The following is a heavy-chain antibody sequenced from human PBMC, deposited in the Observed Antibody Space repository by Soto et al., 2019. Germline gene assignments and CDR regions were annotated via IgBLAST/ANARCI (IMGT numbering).Heavy chain of an antibody. CDR2: ISSSGTYI. CDR3: AVSLVRRLLSFIYAVLMELSFVMVTLPWYF. CDR1: GFTFSSCS. V-gene: IGHV3-21*01. D-gene: IGHD2-21*02. J-gene: IGHJ2*01. Sequence: KPGGSLRLSCAASGFTFSSCSMNWVRQAPGKGLEWVSSISSSGTYIYYADSVKGRFTISRDNAKNSLYQQMNSLRVEETAVYYLAVSLVRRLLSFIYAVLMELSFVMVTLPWYF.